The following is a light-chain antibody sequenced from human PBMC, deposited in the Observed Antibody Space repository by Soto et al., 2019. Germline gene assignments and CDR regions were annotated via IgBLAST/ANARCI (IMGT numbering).Light chain of an antibody. CDR3: QQYNDRPPIT. CDR2: GSF. V-gene: IGKV3-15*01. CDR1: QSVDNN. Sequence: EIVMTQSPVTLSASPGESATLSCRASQSVDNNVAWYQQKPGQAPRLLIVGSFARATGIPARFSGSGSGSEFTLTISGLQSGDFAVYYCQQYNDRPPITFGQGTRLEIK. J-gene: IGKJ5*01.